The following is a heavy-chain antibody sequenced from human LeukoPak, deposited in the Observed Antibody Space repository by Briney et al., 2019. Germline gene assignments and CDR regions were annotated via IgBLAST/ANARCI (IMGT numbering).Heavy chain of an antibody. J-gene: IGHJ4*02. CDR2: IYSGGST. Sequence: GGSLRLSCAASEFSVGSNYMTWVRQAPGKGLEWVSLIYSGGSTYYADSVKGRFTISRDNSKNTLYLQMNSLRAEDTAVYYCARETQLVPYDYWGQGTLVTVSS. CDR3: ARETQLVPYDY. V-gene: IGHV3-66*01. CDR1: EFSVGSNY. D-gene: IGHD6-6*01.